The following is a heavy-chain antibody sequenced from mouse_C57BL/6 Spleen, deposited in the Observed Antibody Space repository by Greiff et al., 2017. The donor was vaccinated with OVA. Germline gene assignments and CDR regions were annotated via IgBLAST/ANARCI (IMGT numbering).Heavy chain of an antibody. CDR3: TRDKDGTYAMDY. V-gene: IGHV5-9-1*02. J-gene: IGHJ4*01. CDR2: ISSGGDYI. CDR1: GFTFSSYA. D-gene: IGHD2-1*01. Sequence: EVQLVESGEGLVKPGGSLKLSCAASGFTFSSYAMSWVRQTPEKRLEWVAYISSGGDYIYYADTVKGRFTISRDNARNTLYLQISSLKSEDTAMYYCTRDKDGTYAMDYWGQGTSVTVSS.